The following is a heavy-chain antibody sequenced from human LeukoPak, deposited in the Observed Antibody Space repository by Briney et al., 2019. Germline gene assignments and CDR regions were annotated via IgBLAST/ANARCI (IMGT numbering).Heavy chain of an antibody. CDR1: GFTFSSYS. CDR3: ARDRPYYYDSSGYYPNDAFDI. D-gene: IGHD3-22*01. CDR2: ISSSSSYI. V-gene: IGHV3-21*01. Sequence: GGSLRLSCAASGFTFSSYSMNWVRQAPGKGLEWVSSISSSSSYIYYADSVKGRFTISRDNARNSLYLQMNSLRAEDTAVYYCARDRPYYYDSSGYYPNDAFDIWGQGTMVTVSS. J-gene: IGHJ3*02.